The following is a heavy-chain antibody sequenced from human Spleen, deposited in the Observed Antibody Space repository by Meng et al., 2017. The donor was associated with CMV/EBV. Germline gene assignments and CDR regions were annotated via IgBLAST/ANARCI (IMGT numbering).Heavy chain of an antibody. Sequence: GGSLRLSCAASGFTFSSYAMHWVRQAPGKGLEWVAVISYDGSNKYYADSVKGRFTISRDNAKNSLYLQMNSLRAEDTAVYYCAKPRLYQLLSFDYWGQGTLVTVSS. J-gene: IGHJ4*02. D-gene: IGHD2-2*01. CDR1: GFTFSSYA. CDR3: AKPRLYQLLSFDY. CDR2: ISYDGSNK. V-gene: IGHV3-30*04.